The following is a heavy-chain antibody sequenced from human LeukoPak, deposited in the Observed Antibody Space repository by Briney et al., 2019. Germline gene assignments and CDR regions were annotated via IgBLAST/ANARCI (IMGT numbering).Heavy chain of an antibody. CDR2: ISSSSSSYI. D-gene: IGHD1-26*01. CDR3: ARGRARWESYNWFDP. CDR1: GFTVSSNY. Sequence: GGSLRLSCAASGFTVSSNYMNWVRQAPGKGLEWVSSISSSSSSYIYYADSVKGRFTISRDNAKNSLYLQMNSLRAEDTAVYYCARGRARWESYNWFDPWGQGTLVTVSS. V-gene: IGHV3-21*01. J-gene: IGHJ5*02.